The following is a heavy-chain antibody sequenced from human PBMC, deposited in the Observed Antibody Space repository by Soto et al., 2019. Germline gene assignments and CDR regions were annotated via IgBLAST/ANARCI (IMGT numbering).Heavy chain of an antibody. CDR1: GASISSYTYY. CDR2: IYYDGST. CDR3: ARHVRYFDWLLSYYYYGMDV. V-gene: IGHV4-39*01. Sequence: PSETLSLTCTASGASISSYTYYWAWIRRPPGKGLECIGSIYYDGSTYYNPSLKSRLTISVDTSKNQFSLKLSSVTAADTAVYYCARHVRYFDWLLSYYYYGMDVWGQGTTVTVSS. D-gene: IGHD3-9*01. J-gene: IGHJ6*02.